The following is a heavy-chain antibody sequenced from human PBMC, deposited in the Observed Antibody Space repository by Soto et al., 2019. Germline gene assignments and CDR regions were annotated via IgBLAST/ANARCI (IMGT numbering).Heavy chain of an antibody. J-gene: IGHJ4*02. CDR3: ARDFPYFDS. CDR1: GGSISSGDYY. CDR2: IYYSGST. V-gene: IGHV4-30-4*02. Sequence: PSETLSLTCTVSGGSISSGDYYWSWIRQPPGKGLEWIGYIYYSGSTYSNPSLKSRVTISMDTSKNQFSLNLDSVTAADTAVYFCARDFPYFDSWGQGTWSPSPQ.